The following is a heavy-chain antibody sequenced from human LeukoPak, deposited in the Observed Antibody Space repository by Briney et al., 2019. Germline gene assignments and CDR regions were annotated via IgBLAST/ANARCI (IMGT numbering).Heavy chain of an antibody. V-gene: IGHV3-11*06. CDR2: ISSSSSYI. CDR1: GFTFSDYY. D-gene: IGHD3-16*01. Sequence: GGSLRLSCAASGFTFSDYYMSWIRQAPGKGLEWVSSISSSSSYIYYADSVKGRFTISRDNAKNSLYLQMNSLRAEDTAVYYCARDTDDGWGYYMDVWGKGTTVTVSS. CDR3: ARDTDDGWGYYMDV. J-gene: IGHJ6*03.